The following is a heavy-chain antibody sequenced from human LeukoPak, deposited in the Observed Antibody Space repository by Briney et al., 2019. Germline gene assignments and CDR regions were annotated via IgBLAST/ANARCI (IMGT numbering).Heavy chain of an antibody. D-gene: IGHD5-18*01. CDR1: GGTFSSYA. Sequence: SVKVSCKASGGTFSSYAISWVRQAPGQGLEWMGGIIPIFGTANYAQKFQGRVTITADESTSTAYMELSSLRSEDTAVYFCARAAGDSYGYRYYFDYWGQGTLVTVSS. CDR3: ARAAGDSYGYRYYFDY. V-gene: IGHV1-69*13. CDR2: IIPIFGTA. J-gene: IGHJ4*02.